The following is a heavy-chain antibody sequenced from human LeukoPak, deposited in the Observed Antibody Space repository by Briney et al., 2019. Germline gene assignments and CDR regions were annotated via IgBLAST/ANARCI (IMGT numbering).Heavy chain of an antibody. Sequence: ASTKVSCKASGYTFTGYYMHWVRQAPGQGLEWMGRINPNSGGTNYAQKFQGRVTMTRDTSISTAYMELSRLRSDDTAVYYCAKGPYYGSGSYPYYFDYWGQGTLVTVSS. D-gene: IGHD3-10*01. J-gene: IGHJ4*02. V-gene: IGHV1-2*06. CDR2: INPNSGGT. CDR3: AKGPYYGSGSYPYYFDY. CDR1: GYTFTGYY.